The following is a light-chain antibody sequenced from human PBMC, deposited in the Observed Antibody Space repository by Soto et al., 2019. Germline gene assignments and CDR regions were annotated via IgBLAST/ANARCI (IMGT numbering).Light chain of an antibody. V-gene: IGKV3-20*01. CDR2: GAS. CDR1: QCVSSSY. Sequence: EIVLTQSPGTLSLSPGERATLSCRASQCVSSSYLAWYQQKPGQAPRLLIYGASSRATGIPDRFSGSGSGTDFTLTISSLEPEDFAVYYCQQYGSSPRYTFGQGTKLEIK. J-gene: IGKJ2*01. CDR3: QQYGSSPRYT.